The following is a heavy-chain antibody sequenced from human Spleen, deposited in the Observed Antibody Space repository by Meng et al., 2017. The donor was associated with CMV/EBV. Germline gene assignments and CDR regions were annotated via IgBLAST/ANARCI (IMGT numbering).Heavy chain of an antibody. V-gene: IGHV4-31*03. CDR1: GGSISSGGYY. Sequence: LTCPVSGGSISSGGYYWSWIRQHPGKGLEWIGYIYYSGSTYYNPSLKSRVTMSVDTSKNQFSLKLSSVTAADTAIYYCARDDGGNLNYWGQGTLVTVSS. CDR3: ARDDGGNLNY. CDR2: IYYSGST. J-gene: IGHJ4*02. D-gene: IGHD4-23*01.